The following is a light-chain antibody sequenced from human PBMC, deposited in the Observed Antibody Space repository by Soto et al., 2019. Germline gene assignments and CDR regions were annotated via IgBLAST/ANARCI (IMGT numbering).Light chain of an antibody. V-gene: IGLV2-23*02. Sequence: QPVLTQPASVSGSPGQSITISCTGTSSEVGYYNLVSWYQHHPGKAPKLIIYEVNKRPSGVSNRFSGSKSGNTASLTISGLQAEDEADYHCCSYAGSSTYVFGTGTKVTVL. CDR3: CSYAGSSTYV. CDR1: SSEVGYYNL. CDR2: EVN. J-gene: IGLJ1*01.